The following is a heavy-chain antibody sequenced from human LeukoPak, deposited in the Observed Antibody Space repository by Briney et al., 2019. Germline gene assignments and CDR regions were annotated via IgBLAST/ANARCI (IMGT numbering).Heavy chain of an antibody. CDR3: TTMVTSYWFDP. J-gene: IGHJ5*02. Sequence: ASVKVPCKVSGYTLTELSMHWVRQAPGEGLEWMGGFGPEDGETIYAQKFQGRVTMTEDTSTDTAYMELSSLRSEDTAVYYCTTMVTSYWFDPWGQGTLVTVSS. V-gene: IGHV1-24*01. CDR2: FGPEDGET. D-gene: IGHD5-18*01. CDR1: GYTLTELS.